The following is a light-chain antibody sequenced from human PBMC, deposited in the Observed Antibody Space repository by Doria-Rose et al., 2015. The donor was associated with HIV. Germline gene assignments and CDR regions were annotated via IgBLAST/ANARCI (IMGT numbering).Light chain of an antibody. CDR1: QNLLYTSKNY. Sequence: DIRLTQSPESLGMSLGERATLNCKSNQNLLYTSKNYLAWYQQKPGQPPKLLIYWASTRQSGVPARFSGSGSGTDFTLTISSLEAEDVAVYYCQQYYDTPSFGPGTTVDIK. CDR2: WAS. V-gene: IGKV4-1*01. J-gene: IGKJ3*01. CDR3: QQYYDTPS.